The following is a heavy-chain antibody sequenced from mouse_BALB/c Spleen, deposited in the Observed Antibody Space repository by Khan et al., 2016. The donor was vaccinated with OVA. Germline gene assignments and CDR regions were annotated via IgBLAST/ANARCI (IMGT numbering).Heavy chain of an antibody. CDR1: GFNIKDYF. V-gene: IGHV14-4*02. Sequence: VQLQQAGAELVRSGASVRLSCTASGFNIKDYFIHWVKQGPEQGLEWIGWIDPDNDDTEYAPKFQGKATMTADTSSNTVYLQLNSLTSADTAVYYCTSGNGYSAWFPYWGQGTLVTVSA. CDR3: TSGNGYSAWFPY. D-gene: IGHD2-3*01. CDR2: IDPDNDDT. J-gene: IGHJ3*01.